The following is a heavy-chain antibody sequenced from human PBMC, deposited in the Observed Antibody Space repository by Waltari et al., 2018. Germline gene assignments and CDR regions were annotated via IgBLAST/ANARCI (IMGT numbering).Heavy chain of an antibody. CDR3: GRGYSGYDT. Sequence: QVQLQESGPGLVKPSETLSLTCTAPGCSIRCYFWSWNRQPPGKGLEWIGYIYYTGNTNYNPSLKSRVAISVDTSKNQFSLKLRSVTAADTAVYYCGRGYSGYDTWGQGTLVTVSS. V-gene: IGHV4-59*01. J-gene: IGHJ5*02. CDR1: GCSIRCYF. D-gene: IGHD5-12*01. CDR2: IYYTGNT.